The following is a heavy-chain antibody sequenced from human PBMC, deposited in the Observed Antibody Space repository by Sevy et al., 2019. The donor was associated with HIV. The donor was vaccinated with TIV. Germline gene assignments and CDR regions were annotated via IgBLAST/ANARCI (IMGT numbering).Heavy chain of an antibody. J-gene: IGHJ5*02. CDR3: AREGTYYYDSSGYYRQLNWFDP. V-gene: IGHV3-53*01. CDR1: GFTVSSNY. Sequence: GGSLRLSCAASGFTVSSNYMSWVRQAPGKGLEWVSVIYSGGSTYYADSVKDRFTISRDNSKNTLYLQMNSLRAEDTAVYYCAREGTYYYDSSGYYRQLNWFDPWGQGTLVTVSS. D-gene: IGHD3-22*01. CDR2: IYSGGST.